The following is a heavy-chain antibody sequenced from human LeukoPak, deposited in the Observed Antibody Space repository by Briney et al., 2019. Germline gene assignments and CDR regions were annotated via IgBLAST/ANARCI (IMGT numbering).Heavy chain of an antibody. V-gene: IGHV4-4*07. D-gene: IGHD3-22*01. Sequence: SETLSLTCTVSGGFIASYYWSWIRQPAGKGLEWIGRIYTSGGSDYNPSLKSRVTMSLDTSKNQFYLKMTSVTAADTAVYYCARGPSGYYYGWGQGILVTVSS. CDR3: ARGPSGYYYG. CDR2: IYTSGGS. CDR1: GGFIASYY. J-gene: IGHJ4*02.